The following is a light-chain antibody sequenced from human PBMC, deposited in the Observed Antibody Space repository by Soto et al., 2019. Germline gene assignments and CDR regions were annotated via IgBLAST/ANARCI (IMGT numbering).Light chain of an antibody. V-gene: IGLV2-8*01. CDR2: EVS. Sequence: QAVQTHPPSASRSPGHAVTISCTGTSSDVGGYNYVSWYQQHPGKAPKLMIYEVSKRPSGVPDRFSGSKSGNTASLTVSGLQAEDEADYYCSSYAGSNNYVFGTGTNVTVL. CDR3: SSYAGSNNYV. CDR1: SSDVGGYNY. J-gene: IGLJ1*01.